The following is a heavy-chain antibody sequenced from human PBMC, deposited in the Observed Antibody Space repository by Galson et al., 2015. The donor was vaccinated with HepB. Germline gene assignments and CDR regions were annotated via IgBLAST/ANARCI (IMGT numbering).Heavy chain of an antibody. V-gene: IGHV3-11*06. CDR3: AKLIVVVSAAISPSWQDY. D-gene: IGHD2-2*02. CDR1: GFTFSDYY. CDR2: ISSSTIYT. J-gene: IGHJ4*02. Sequence: SLRLSCAASGFTFSDYYMSWIRQAPGKGLEWLSYISSSTIYTNYADSVKGRFTISRDNVKNSMYLQMNSLRAEDTAVYYCAKLIVVVSAAISPSWQDYWGQGTLVTVSS.